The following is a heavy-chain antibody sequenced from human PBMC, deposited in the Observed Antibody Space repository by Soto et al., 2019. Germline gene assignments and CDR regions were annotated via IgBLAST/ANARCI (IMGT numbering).Heavy chain of an antibody. CDR1: GGSISSSNW. CDR2: IYHSGST. Sequence: QVQLQESGPGLVKPSGTLSLTCAVSGGSISSSNWWNWVRQPPGKGLEWIGEIYHSGSTNYNPSPEGRVTLSEDKSKTQFSLKLTSVTAADTAVYYCARTYDTSCYYHHFDYWGQGTLVTVSS. D-gene: IGHD3-22*01. V-gene: IGHV4-4*02. CDR3: ARTYDTSCYYHHFDY. J-gene: IGHJ4*02.